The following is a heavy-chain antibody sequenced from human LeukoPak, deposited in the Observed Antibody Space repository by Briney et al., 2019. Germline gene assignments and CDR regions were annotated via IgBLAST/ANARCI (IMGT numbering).Heavy chain of an antibody. D-gene: IGHD1-26*01. V-gene: IGHV4-59*01. Sequence: MSSETLPLTCTVSGGSISSYYWSWIRQPPGKGLEWIGYIYYSGSTNYNPSLKSRVTISVDTSKNQFSLKLSSVTAADTAVYYCARGDGGASYYYYYGMDVWGQGTTVTVSS. CDR2: IYYSGST. J-gene: IGHJ6*02. CDR1: GGSISSYY. CDR3: ARGDGGASYYYYYGMDV.